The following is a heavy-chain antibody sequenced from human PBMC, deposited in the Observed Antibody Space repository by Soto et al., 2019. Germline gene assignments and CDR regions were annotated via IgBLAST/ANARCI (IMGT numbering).Heavy chain of an antibody. Sequence: PGGSLRLSCAASGFTFDDYAMHWVRQAPGKGLEWVSGISWNGGSIGYADSVKGRFTISRDNAKNSLYLQMNSLRAEDTALYYCAIFPRGSIAARRYYYMDVWGTGTTVNVSS. CDR2: ISWNGGSI. D-gene: IGHD6-6*01. CDR1: GFTFDDYA. J-gene: IGHJ6*03. CDR3: AIFPRGSIAARRYYYMDV. V-gene: IGHV3-9*01.